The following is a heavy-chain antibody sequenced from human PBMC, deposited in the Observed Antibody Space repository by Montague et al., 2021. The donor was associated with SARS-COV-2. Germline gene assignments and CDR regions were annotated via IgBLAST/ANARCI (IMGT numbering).Heavy chain of an antibody. CDR2: TYYRSKWYN. V-gene: IGHV6-1*01. CDR3: TSGREGNYNVMDV. D-gene: IGHD1-1*01. CDR1: GDSASSNRAT. J-gene: IGHJ6*02. Sequence: CAISGDSASSNRATWNWVRQSPSRGLEWLGRTYYRSKWYNDYAVSVRGRVTINPDTSKNQFSLQLNSVTPEDTAIYYCTSGREGNYNVMDVWGQGTTVTVSS.